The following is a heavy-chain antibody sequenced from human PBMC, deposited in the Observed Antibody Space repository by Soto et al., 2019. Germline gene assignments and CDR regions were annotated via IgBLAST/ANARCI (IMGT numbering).Heavy chain of an antibody. Sequence: GGSLRLSCAASGFTFSTYWMSWVRRTPGKGLEWVANIKQDGTEKYYVDSVRGRLTVSRDNAKSSLYLQMNSLRVEDTAVYYCTASPHRDSERVFVWGQGTTVAVSS. CDR3: TASPHRDSERVFV. V-gene: IGHV3-7*01. CDR1: GFTFSTYW. D-gene: IGHD1-26*01. CDR2: IKQDGTEK. J-gene: IGHJ6*02.